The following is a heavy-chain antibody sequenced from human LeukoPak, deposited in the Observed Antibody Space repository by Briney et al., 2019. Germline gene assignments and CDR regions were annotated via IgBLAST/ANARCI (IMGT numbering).Heavy chain of an antibody. D-gene: IGHD4/OR15-4a*01. Sequence: PGGSLRLSCAASGFTFSSYSMNWVRQAPGKGLEWVSSISSSGSYIYYADSVKGRFTISRENAKNSLYLQMNSLRAGDTAVYYCARGADLDAFDIWGQGTMVTVSS. J-gene: IGHJ3*02. V-gene: IGHV3-21*01. CDR3: ARGADLDAFDI. CDR1: GFTFSSYS. CDR2: ISSSGSYI.